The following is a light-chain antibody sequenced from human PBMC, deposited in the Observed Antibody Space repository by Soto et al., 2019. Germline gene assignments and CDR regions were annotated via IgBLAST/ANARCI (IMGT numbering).Light chain of an antibody. CDR3: QQYNNWPPIT. Sequence: EIVMTQSPATLSVSPGERATLSCRASQSVSSNLAWYQQKPGQAPRLLIYGASIRATGSPARFSGSGSGTEVTLTISSLQSEDFAVYDCQQYNNWPPITFGQGTRLESK. J-gene: IGKJ5*01. V-gene: IGKV3D-15*01. CDR2: GAS. CDR1: QSVSSN.